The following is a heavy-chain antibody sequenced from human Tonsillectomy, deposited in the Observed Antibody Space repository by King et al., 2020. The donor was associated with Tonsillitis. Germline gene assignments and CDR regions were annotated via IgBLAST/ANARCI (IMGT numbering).Heavy chain of an antibody. Sequence: VQLVETGGGLMQPGGSLRLSCAASGFTVSYNHMYWVRQAPGKGLEWVSVLYSGGVTSYADSVKGRFTISRDNSKNTLYLQMSSLRAEDTAVYYCASSNGYAFDHWGQGTLVTVSS. D-gene: IGHD2-8*01. CDR1: GFTVSYNH. CDR2: LYSGGVT. J-gene: IGHJ4*02. V-gene: IGHV3-53*02. CDR3: ASSNGYAFDH.